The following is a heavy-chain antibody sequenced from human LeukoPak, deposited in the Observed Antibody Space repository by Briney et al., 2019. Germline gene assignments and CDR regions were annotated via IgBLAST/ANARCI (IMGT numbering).Heavy chain of an antibody. CDR3: ASPDIVGREDYYYYMDV. CDR2: IYTSGST. D-gene: IGHD2-15*01. Sequence: SETLSLSCTVSGGSISCYYWSWIRQPPGKGLEWIGYIYTSGSTNYNPSLKSRVTISVDTSKNQFSLKLSSVTAADTAVYYCASPDIVGREDYYYYMDVWGKGTTVTVSS. J-gene: IGHJ6*03. V-gene: IGHV4-4*09. CDR1: GGSISCYY.